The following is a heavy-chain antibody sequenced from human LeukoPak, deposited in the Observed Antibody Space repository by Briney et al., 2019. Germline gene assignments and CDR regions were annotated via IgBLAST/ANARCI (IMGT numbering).Heavy chain of an antibody. J-gene: IGHJ3*02. CDR3: ARDPVDCGGDCSIVVFDI. CDR2: ISGSSSYT. V-gene: IGHV3-11*05. CDR1: GFTFSDYY. D-gene: IGHD2-21*02. Sequence: GGSLRLSCAASGFTFSDYYMTWIRQAPGKGLEWLSYISGSSSYTNYADSVRGRFTISRDNAKNSLYLEISSLRAEDTAVYYCARDPVDCGGDCSIVVFDIWGLGTMVTVSS.